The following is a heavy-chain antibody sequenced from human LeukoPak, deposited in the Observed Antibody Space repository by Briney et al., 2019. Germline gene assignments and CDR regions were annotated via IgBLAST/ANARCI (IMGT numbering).Heavy chain of an antibody. CDR2: ISSGGGTI. CDR3: ARGSEAGTDYGTFDI. Sequence: PGGSLRLSCAASGFIFRSYEMNWVRQAPGKGLEWVSYISSGGGTIFYADSVKGRFTISRDNGKNSLYLQMNSLRAEDTAVYYCARGSEAGTDYGTFDIWGQGTMVTVSS. V-gene: IGHV3-48*03. CDR1: GFIFRSYE. J-gene: IGHJ3*02. D-gene: IGHD6-19*01.